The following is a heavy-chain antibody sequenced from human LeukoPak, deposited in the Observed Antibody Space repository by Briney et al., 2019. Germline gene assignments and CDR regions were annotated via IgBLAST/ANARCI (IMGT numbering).Heavy chain of an antibody. Sequence: GGSLRLSCAASGFTFSDYDMHWVRQATGKGLEWVSAIGTAGDTYYTGSVKGRFTISRENAKNSLYLQMNSLRAGDTAVYYCARVAKERVGGVYYFDYWGQATLVTVSS. CDR2: IGTAGDT. J-gene: IGHJ4*02. V-gene: IGHV3-13*01. CDR3: ARVAKERVGGVYYFDY. D-gene: IGHD1-1*01. CDR1: GFTFSDYD.